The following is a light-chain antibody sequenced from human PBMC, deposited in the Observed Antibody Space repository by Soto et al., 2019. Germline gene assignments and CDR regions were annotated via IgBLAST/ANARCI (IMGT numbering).Light chain of an antibody. CDR1: QSISTR. CDR3: QQYNSYST. V-gene: IGKV1-5*01. CDR2: DAS. Sequence: DIQMTQSPSTLSASIVYRFTITCRASQSISTRLAWYQQKPGKAPKLLIYDASSLESGVPSRFSGSASGTEFTLTISSLQPDDFATYYCQQYNSYSTFGQGTKVDI. J-gene: IGKJ1*01.